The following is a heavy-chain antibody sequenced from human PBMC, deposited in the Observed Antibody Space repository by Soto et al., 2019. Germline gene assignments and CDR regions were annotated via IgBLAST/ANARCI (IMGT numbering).Heavy chain of an antibody. CDR2: VIPIFGTP. CDR3: ARSPGVRRSLVIYSSYFYGVDV. D-gene: IGHD3-16*01. V-gene: IGHV1-69*01. J-gene: IGHJ6*02. Sequence: VQLVQSGAEVKKPGSSVKVSCKAPGGTFSTYAISWVRQAPGQGLEWMGGVIPIFGTPKYAQKFQARVSITADEFTSTGYLVLRRLRSQDTAVYCCARSPGVRRSLVIYSSYFYGVDVWGQGTTVSGPS. CDR1: GGTFSTYA.